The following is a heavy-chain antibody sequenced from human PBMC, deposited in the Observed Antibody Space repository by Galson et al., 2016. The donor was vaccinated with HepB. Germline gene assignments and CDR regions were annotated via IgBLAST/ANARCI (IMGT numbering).Heavy chain of an antibody. Sequence: EPLSLTCTVSGGSINPYYWTWIRQTPGKGLEWIGYISHTGSTHYNPSLKSRVTISVDTSKNQFSLKLSSVDAADTAVYYCARMSYFDISGYDYYFDYWGQGTLVTVSS. CDR2: ISHTGST. D-gene: IGHD3-22*01. CDR1: GGSINPYY. J-gene: IGHJ4*02. CDR3: ARMSYFDISGYDYYFDY. V-gene: IGHV4-59*01.